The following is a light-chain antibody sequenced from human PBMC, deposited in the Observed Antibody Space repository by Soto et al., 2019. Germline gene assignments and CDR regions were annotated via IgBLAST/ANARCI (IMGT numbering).Light chain of an antibody. J-gene: IGLJ1*01. V-gene: IGLV2-14*01. Sequence: QSALIQPASVSGSPGQSITISCTGTSSDVGGSNYVSWYQHHPHRAPKLLIYEVSYRPSGVSNRFSGSKSGNTASQTISGLQAEDEADYYCSSYTSSNTLEVFGFGTKLTVL. CDR3: SSYTSSNTLEV. CDR2: EVS. CDR1: SSDVGGSNY.